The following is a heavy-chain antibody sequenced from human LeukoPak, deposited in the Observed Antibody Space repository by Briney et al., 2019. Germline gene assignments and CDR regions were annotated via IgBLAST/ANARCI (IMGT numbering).Heavy chain of an antibody. D-gene: IGHD3-22*01. Sequence: SETLSLTCTVSGGSISSYYWSWIRQPPGKGLQWIGYIYYSGSTNYNPSLKSRVTISVDTSKNQFSLKLSSVTAADTAVYYCARHSKYYYDSSGSYVGYFQHWGQGTLVTVSS. J-gene: IGHJ1*01. V-gene: IGHV4-59*08. CDR3: ARHSKYYYDSSGSYVGYFQH. CDR2: IYYSGST. CDR1: GGSISSYY.